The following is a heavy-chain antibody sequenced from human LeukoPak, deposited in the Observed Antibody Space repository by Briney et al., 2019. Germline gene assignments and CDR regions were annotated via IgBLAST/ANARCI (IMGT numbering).Heavy chain of an antibody. CDR2: IAHDRNIK. J-gene: IGHJ5*02. V-gene: IGHV3-30*18. Sequence: PGRSLRLSCAASGFPFSRYGLHWVRQAPGKGLGWVAVIAHDRNIKRYADFVKGRFSISRDTSRNTVFLQMNSLRAEDTAVYYCAKDLRALWFGDALDSWGRGTLVTVSS. CDR3: AKDLRALWFGDALDS. D-gene: IGHD3-10*01. CDR1: GFPFSRYG.